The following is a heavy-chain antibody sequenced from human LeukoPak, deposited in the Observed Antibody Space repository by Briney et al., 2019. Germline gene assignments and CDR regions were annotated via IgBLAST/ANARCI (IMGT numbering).Heavy chain of an antibody. D-gene: IGHD6-6*01. J-gene: IGHJ4*02. CDR1: GFSFDDYA. CDR3: AXSXRXGEDSSXXASFDY. V-gene: IGHV3-9*01. CDR2: ISWNSGSI. Sequence: SXXXXCXVSGFSFDDYAMHWVRQAPGKGLEWVSGISWNSGSIDYAESVKGRFTISRDNAKNSLYLQMNSLRAEDTDLYYCAXSXRXGEDSSXXASFDYWGXGTLVTVSS.